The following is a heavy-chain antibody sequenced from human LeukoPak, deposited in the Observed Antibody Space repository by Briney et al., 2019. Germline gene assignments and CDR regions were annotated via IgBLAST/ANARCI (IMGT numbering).Heavy chain of an antibody. V-gene: IGHV4-59*01. CDR3: ARGSRYKPDFFDD. CDR2: VYDNGNS. Sequence: PSETPSLTCSVSGGSMRHSYWTWIRQTPEKGLEWIGYVYDNGNSNSRSSLRSRVSMSVDTSKNEFSLKLSSVTAADTAVYFCARGSRYKPDFFDDWGLGTPVTVSS. J-gene: IGHJ4*02. D-gene: IGHD3-3*01. CDR1: GGSMRHSY.